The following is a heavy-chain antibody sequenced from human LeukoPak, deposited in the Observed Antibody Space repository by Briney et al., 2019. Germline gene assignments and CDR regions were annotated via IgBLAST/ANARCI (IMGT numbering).Heavy chain of an antibody. J-gene: IGHJ2*01. V-gene: IGHV4-34*01. D-gene: IGHD1-26*01. Sequence: PSETLSLTCAVYGGSFSGYYWSWIRQPPGKGLEWIGEINHSGSTNYNPSLKSRVTISVDTSKNQFSLKLSFVTAADTAVYYCAREIFSGTYGDGKYFDLWGRGNLVTVSS. CDR1: GGSFSGYY. CDR3: AREIFSGTYGDGKYFDL. CDR2: INHSGST.